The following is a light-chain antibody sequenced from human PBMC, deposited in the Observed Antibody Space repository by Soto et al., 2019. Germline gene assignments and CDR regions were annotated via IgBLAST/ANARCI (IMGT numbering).Light chain of an antibody. V-gene: IGKV3-20*01. CDR1: QSVSNNY. Sequence: EVVLTQSPGTLSLSPGERATLSCRASQSVSNNYLAWYQQKPGQSPKLLIFGSTDRPTGIPDRFSGSGSGTDFTLTIHTLGPGGFGVYYCPLYGSTPPYTFGQGNKLEIK. J-gene: IGKJ2*01. CDR2: GST. CDR3: PLYGSTPPYT.